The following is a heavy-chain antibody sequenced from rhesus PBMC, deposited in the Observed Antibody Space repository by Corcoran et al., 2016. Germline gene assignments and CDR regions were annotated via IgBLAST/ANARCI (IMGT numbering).Heavy chain of an antibody. V-gene: IGHV1-198*02. CDR3: AIYSGYSYLGFDY. J-gene: IGHJ4*01. D-gene: IGHD5-24*01. Sequence: QVQLVQSGAEVKKPGSSFKVSCKSSVFTFGSYAISWVRNSPGQGLEGMGVIIPCVGITSYATKYKGRVTITADTYKSTSYMELNRLRSEDTAVYYCAIYSGYSYLGFDYWGQGVLVTVSS. CDR2: IIPCVGIT. CDR1: VFTFGSYA.